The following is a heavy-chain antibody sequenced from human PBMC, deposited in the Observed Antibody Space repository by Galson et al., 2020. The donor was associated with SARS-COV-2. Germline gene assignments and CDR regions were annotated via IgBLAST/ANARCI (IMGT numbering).Heavy chain of an antibody. CDR1: GYSFPSYW. CDR3: ARQGYYDSSGYYFADPIDY. J-gene: IGHJ4*02. CDR2: IYPGDSET. Sequence: KIGESLKISCKGSGYSFPSYWIGWVRHMLGKGLEWMGIIYPGDSETRYSPSFRGQVTISADRSINTAYLQWSSLKASDTAMYYCARQGYYDSSGYYFADPIDYWGQGTQVTVSS. D-gene: IGHD3-22*01. V-gene: IGHV5-51*01.